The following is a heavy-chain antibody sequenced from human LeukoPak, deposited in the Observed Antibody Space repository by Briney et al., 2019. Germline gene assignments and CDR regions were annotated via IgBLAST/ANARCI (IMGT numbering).Heavy chain of an antibody. J-gene: IGHJ4*02. D-gene: IGHD6-19*01. Sequence: GGSLRLSCAASGFTFSSYATSWVRQAPGKGPEWVSAISASGGSTFYADSVKGRFTISRDNSKNTLYLQMNSLRAEDTAVYYCASSSSGWYKFDYWGQGTLVTVSS. CDR1: GFTFSSYA. CDR2: ISASGGST. CDR3: ASSSSGWYKFDY. V-gene: IGHV3-23*01.